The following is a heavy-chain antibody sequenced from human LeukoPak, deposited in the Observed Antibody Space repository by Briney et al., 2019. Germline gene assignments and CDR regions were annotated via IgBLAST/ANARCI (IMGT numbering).Heavy chain of an antibody. CDR2: IYTSGST. D-gene: IGHD6-13*01. V-gene: IGHV4-61*02. CDR1: GGSISSGSYY. J-gene: IGHJ6*03. CDR3: ARGAAAGPPYYYYYMDV. Sequence: TSETLSLTCTVSGGSISSGSYYWSWIRQPAGKGLEWIGRIYTSGSTNYNPPLKSRVTISVDTSKNQFSLKLSSVTAADTAVYYCARGAAAGPPYYYYYMDVWGKGTTVTVSS.